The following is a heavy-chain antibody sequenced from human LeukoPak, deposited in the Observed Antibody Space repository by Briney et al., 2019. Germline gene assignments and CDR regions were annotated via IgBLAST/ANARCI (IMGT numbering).Heavy chain of an antibody. V-gene: IGHV3-23*01. Sequence: GGSLRLSCAASGFTFSSYAMSWVRQAPGKELEWVSAISGGGGSTYYADSVKGRFTISRDNSKNTLYLQMNSLRAEDTAVYYCAKFGELQSFDYWGQGTLVTVSS. D-gene: IGHD1-26*01. J-gene: IGHJ4*02. CDR3: AKFGELQSFDY. CDR1: GFTFSSYA. CDR2: ISGGGGST.